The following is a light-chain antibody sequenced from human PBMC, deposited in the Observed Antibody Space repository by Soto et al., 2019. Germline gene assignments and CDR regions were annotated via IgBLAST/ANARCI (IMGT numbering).Light chain of an antibody. J-gene: IGKJ1*01. Sequence: DIQMTQSPSSLSASVGDRVTITCRASQGISNYLAWYQQKPGKVPKLLIYAASTLQSGVPSQFSGSGSGTDVTRTISSLQPEDVATYYGQKYNSAHKTCGRGTKVEIK. V-gene: IGKV1-27*01. CDR1: QGISNY. CDR3: QKYNSAHKT. CDR2: AAS.